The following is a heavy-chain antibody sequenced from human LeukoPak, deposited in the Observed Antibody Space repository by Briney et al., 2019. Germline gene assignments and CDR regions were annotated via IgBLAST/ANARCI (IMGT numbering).Heavy chain of an antibody. D-gene: IGHD2-8*02. CDR1: GGSISSGNYQ. V-gene: IGHV4-61*02. CDR2: IYTSGST. J-gene: IGHJ4*02. CDR3: AKGTGGTFYYFDY. Sequence: SQTLSLTCTVSGGSISSGNYQWTWIRQPAGKGLEWIGRIYTSGSTNYNPSLKGRVTISVDTSKNQFSVKLSSVTAADTAVYYCAKGTGGTFYYFDYWGQGTLVTVSS.